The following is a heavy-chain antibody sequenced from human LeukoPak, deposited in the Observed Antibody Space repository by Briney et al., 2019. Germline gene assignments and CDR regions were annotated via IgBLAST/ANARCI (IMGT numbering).Heavy chain of an antibody. D-gene: IGHD3-22*01. J-gene: IGHJ4*02. V-gene: IGHV1-8*01. CDR2: MNPNSGNT. Sequence: ASVKVSCKASGYTFTSYDINWVRQATGQGLEWMGWMNPNSGNTGYAQKFQGRVTMTRNTSISTAYMELSSLRSEDTAVYYCAREPRGVVENDYWGQGTLVTVTS. CDR1: GYTFTSYD. CDR3: AREPRGVVENDY.